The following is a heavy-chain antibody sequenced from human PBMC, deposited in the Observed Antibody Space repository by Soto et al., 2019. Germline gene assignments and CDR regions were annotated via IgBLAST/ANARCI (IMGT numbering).Heavy chain of an antibody. Sequence: QVQLVQSGAEVKKPGSSVKVSCKGSGGTFSSYAISWVRQAPGQGLEWMGGIIPILGTADYAQKFQDRVTITADESTSTAYMELSSLRSEDTAVYYCASHGITGTWVYYYGMDVWGQGTTVTVSS. CDR1: GGTFSSYA. J-gene: IGHJ6*02. CDR3: ASHGITGTWVYYYGMDV. D-gene: IGHD1-7*01. V-gene: IGHV1-69*11. CDR2: IIPILGTA.